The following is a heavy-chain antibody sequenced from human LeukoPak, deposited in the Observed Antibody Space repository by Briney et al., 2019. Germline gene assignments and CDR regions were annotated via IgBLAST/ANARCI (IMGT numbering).Heavy chain of an antibody. J-gene: IGHJ6*02. CDR1: GFTVSRNY. CDR3: ARYGGNSLPYYYYGMDV. V-gene: IGHV3-53*01. CDR2: TYSGGSK. Sequence: PGGSLRLSWAAFGFTVSRNYMSWVRQAPGKGLEWDSVTYSGGSKYYADSVNGRSTISRDNSKNALYLQMNSLRAEDTAVYYCARYGGNSLPYYYYGMDVWGQGTTVTVSS. D-gene: IGHD4-23*01.